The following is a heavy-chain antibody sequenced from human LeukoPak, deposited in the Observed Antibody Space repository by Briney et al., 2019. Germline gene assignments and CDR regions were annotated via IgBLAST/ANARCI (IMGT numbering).Heavy chain of an antibody. CDR1: GGSISSYY. CDR3: ARGFRFGGVIADC. D-gene: IGHD3-16*02. Sequence: SETLSLTCTVSGGSISSYYWSWIRQPPGKGLEWIGYIYYSGSTNYNPSLKSRVTISVDTSKNQFSLKLSSVTAADTAVYYCARGFRFGGVIADCWGQGTLVTVSS. J-gene: IGHJ4*02. V-gene: IGHV4-59*01. CDR2: IYYSGST.